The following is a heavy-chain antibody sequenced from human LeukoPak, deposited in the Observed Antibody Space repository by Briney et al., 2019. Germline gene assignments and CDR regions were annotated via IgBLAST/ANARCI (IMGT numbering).Heavy chain of an antibody. CDR2: IYNSGNT. J-gene: IGHJ5*02. Sequence: SETLSLTCTVSGGSFTTYYWSWIRQPPGKGLEWIGNIYNSGNTNYNPSLKSRVTISVDTSKNQFSLKLNSVTAADTAVYYCARESGSYLWRSWLNPWGQGTLVTVSS. CDR1: GGSFTTYY. CDR3: ARESGSYLWRSWLNP. V-gene: IGHV4-59*01. D-gene: IGHD3-16*01.